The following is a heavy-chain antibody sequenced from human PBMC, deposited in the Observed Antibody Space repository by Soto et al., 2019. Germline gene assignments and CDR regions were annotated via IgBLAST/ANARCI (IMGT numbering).Heavy chain of an antibody. Sequence: EVQLVESGGVLVQPGRSLRLSCAASGFTFDDYAMHWVRQAAWKGLEWVSGIGWNSGRIGYADSVKGRFTISRDNAKNALYLQMNSLRAAVTALYYSAKGKGYPNPNLMDVWGQVTTVTVSS. CDR1: GFTFDDYA. J-gene: IGHJ6*02. D-gene: IGHD5-18*01. CDR2: IGWNSGRI. CDR3: AKGKGYPNPNLMDV. V-gene: IGHV3-9*01.